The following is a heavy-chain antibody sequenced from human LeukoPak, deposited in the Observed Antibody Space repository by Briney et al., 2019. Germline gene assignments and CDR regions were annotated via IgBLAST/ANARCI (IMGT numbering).Heavy chain of an antibody. CDR3: ARVRARYGVVVAATSDY. CDR2: ISSSSNYI. D-gene: IGHD2-15*01. CDR1: GFTFSHYS. J-gene: IGHJ4*02. Sequence: GGSLRPSCAASGFTFSHYSMNWVRQAPGSGLEWVSSISSSSNYIYYADSVKGRFSISRDNAKNSVYLQMNSLRAEDTAVYYCARVRARYGVVVAATSDYWGQGTLVTVSS. V-gene: IGHV3-21*01.